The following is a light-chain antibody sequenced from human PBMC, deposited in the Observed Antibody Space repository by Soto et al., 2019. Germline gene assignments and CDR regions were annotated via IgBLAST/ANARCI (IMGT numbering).Light chain of an antibody. Sequence: EIVLTQSPATLSLSPGNRATLSCRASQSVSGYLAWYQQKPGQAHRLLIYDASNRATGIPARFSGSGSGTDFTLAITSLEPDDFAVYYCQQRSNWPSTFGGGTKVEI. J-gene: IGKJ4*01. CDR1: QSVSGY. CDR2: DAS. V-gene: IGKV3-11*01. CDR3: QQRSNWPST.